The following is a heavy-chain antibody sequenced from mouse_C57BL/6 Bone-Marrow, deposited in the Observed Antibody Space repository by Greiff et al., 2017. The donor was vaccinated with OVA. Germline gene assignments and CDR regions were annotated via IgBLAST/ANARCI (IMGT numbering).Heavy chain of an antibody. CDR3: ARSGITTVKGDMAMDY. CDR1: GYTFTIYW. Sequence: VQLQQSGAELVKPGASVKMSCKASGYTFTIYWITWVKQRPGQGLEWIGDIYPGSGRTNYNEKFKSKATLTVDTSSSTAYMQLSSLTSEDSAVYYGARSGITTVKGDMAMDYWGQGTSVTVSS. J-gene: IGHJ4*01. V-gene: IGHV1-55*01. CDR2: IYPGSGRT. D-gene: IGHD1-1*01.